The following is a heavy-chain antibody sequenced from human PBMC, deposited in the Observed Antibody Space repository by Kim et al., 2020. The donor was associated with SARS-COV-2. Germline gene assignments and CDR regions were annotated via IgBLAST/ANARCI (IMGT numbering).Heavy chain of an antibody. J-gene: IGHJ5*02. V-gene: IGHV1-46*01. D-gene: IGHD3-9*01. CDR3: ARGLYFDWLQPFDP. Sequence: ASVKVSCKVSGHTFTSYYMHWVRQAPGQGLECMGIINPSGGSTSYAQKFQGRVTMTRDTSTSTVYMELSSLRSEDKAVYYCARGLYFDWLQPFDPWGQGTQDNASS. CDR1: GHTFTSYY. CDR2: INPSGGST.